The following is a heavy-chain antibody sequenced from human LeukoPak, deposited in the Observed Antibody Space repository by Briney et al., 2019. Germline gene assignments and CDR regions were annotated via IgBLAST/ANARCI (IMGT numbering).Heavy chain of an antibody. CDR3: VGSCTYYVDV. CDR2: ISYDGSNK. J-gene: IGHJ6*03. D-gene: IGHD2-15*01. Sequence: GGSLRLSCAASGFTFSSYGMHWVRQAPGKGLEWVAVISYDGSNKYYADSVKGRFTISRDNSKNTLYLQMNSLRAEDTAVYYCVGSCTYYVDVWGKGTTVTVSS. V-gene: IGHV3-30*03. CDR1: GFTFSSYG.